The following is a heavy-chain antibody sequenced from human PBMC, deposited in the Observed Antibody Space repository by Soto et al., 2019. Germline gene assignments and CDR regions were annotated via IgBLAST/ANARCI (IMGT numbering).Heavy chain of an antibody. CDR2: ISHDGNSE. J-gene: IGHJ6*02. CDR1: GSAFSNYG. V-gene: IGHV3-30*18. D-gene: IGHD2-21*01. Sequence: PGGSLRLSCVASGSAFSNYGMNWFRQAPGKGLEWVAIISHDGNSEYYADSVKGRFTISRDNSKNTLYLQMTSLRADDTAHYYCANERRDGDVTCSRGHGVDVWGQGTAVTVSS. CDR3: ANERRDGDVTCSRGHGVDV.